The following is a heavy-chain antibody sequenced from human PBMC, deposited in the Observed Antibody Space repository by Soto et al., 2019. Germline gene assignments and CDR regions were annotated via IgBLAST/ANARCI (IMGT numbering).Heavy chain of an antibody. CDR2: ISYDGSNK. D-gene: IGHD6-19*01. CDR3: ARSNRAAVAAHYGMDV. CDR1: GFTFSSYG. J-gene: IGHJ6*02. Sequence: LRLSCAVSGFTFSSYGMHWVRQAPGKGLEWVAVISYDGSNKYYADSVKGRFTISRDNSKNTLYLQMNSLRAEDTAVYYCARSNRAAVAAHYGMDVWGQGTTVTVSS. V-gene: IGHV3-30*03.